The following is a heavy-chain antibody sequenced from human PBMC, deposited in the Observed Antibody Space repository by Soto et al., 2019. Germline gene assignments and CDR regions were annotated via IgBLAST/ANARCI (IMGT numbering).Heavy chain of an antibody. CDR3: ARKDKSGYFNWFDP. D-gene: IGHD3-22*01. CDR2: IFPSDSDT. J-gene: IGHJ5*02. Sequence: LKISCRTSGCKFTSSWIAWVRQMPGKGLEWMGIIFPSDSDTRYSPSFQGQVTISADRSTSTVFLQWASLKASDTAVYFCARKDKSGYFNWFDPWGQGTLVTVS. CDR1: GCKFTSSW. V-gene: IGHV5-51*01.